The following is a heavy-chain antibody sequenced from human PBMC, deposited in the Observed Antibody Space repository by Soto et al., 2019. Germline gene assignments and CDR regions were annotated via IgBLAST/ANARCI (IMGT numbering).Heavy chain of an antibody. CDR1: GFSLSNARMG. J-gene: IGHJ5*02. V-gene: IGHV2-26*01. CDR2: IFSNDEK. Sequence: QVTLKESGPVLVKPTETLTLTCTVSGFSLSNARMGVSWIRQPPGKALEWLAHIFSNDEKSYSTSLKSRLTISKDTSKSQVVLTMTNMDPVDTATYYCARGWGYCSCTTSCSRFDPWGQGTLVTVSS. CDR3: ARGWGYCSCTTSCSRFDP. D-gene: IGHD2-2*01.